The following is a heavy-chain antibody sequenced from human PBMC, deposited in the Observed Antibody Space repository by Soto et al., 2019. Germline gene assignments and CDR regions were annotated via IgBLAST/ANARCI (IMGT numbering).Heavy chain of an antibody. D-gene: IGHD3-3*01. J-gene: IGHJ6*02. CDR3: AKEFRAYYDFWSGYSGMDV. V-gene: IGHV3-23*01. CDR1: GFTFSSYA. CDR2: ISGSGGST. Sequence: GGSLRLSCAASGFTFSSYAMSWVRQAPGKGLEWVSAISGSGGSTYYADSVKGRFTISRDNSKNTLYLQMNSLRAEDTAVYYCAKEFRAYYDFWSGYSGMDVWGQGTTVTVTS.